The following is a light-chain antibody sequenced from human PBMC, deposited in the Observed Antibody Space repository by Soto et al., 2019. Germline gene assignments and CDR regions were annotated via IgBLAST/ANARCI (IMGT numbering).Light chain of an antibody. CDR1: QSVSSN. J-gene: IGKJ1*01. CDR2: GAS. Sequence: EIVVTQSPATLSVSPGERATLSCRASQSVSSNLAWYQQKPGQAPRRLIYGASTRATGSPARFSGSGSGTELTLIISSLQSEDFAVYYCQQYNNWPPWTFGQGTKVEIK. CDR3: QQYNNWPPWT. V-gene: IGKV3-15*01.